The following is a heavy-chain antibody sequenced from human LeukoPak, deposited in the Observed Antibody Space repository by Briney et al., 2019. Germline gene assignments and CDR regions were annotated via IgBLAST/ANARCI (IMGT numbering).Heavy chain of an antibody. V-gene: IGHV3-49*03. CDR3: TRDGEPPAMVLYYFDY. CDR2: IRSKAYGGTT. D-gene: IGHD5-18*01. J-gene: IGHJ4*02. Sequence: QTGGSLRLSCTASGFTFGDYAMSWFRQAPGKGLEWVGFIRSKAYGGTTEYAASAKGRFTISRDDSKSIAYLQMNSLKTEDTAVYYCTRDGEPPAMVLYYFDYWGQGTLVTVSS. CDR1: GFTFGDYA.